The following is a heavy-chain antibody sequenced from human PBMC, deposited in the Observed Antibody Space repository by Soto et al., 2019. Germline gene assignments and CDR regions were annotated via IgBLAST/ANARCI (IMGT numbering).Heavy chain of an antibody. CDR2: ISDAGSGNT. Sequence: ASVKVSCKTSGYPFPSFEVHWIRQAPGQRPEWMGGISDAGSGNTKYSQKFQDRLTITGDKRATTVYMALSSLTSEDTATYYCARESNHYQDFFQNWGQGTQVTVSS. J-gene: IGHJ4*02. CDR3: ARESNHYQDFFQN. D-gene: IGHD2-2*01. CDR1: GYPFPSFE. V-gene: IGHV1-3*01.